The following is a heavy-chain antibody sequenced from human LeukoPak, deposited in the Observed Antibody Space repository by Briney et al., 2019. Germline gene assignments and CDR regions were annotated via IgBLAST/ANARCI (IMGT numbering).Heavy chain of an antibody. D-gene: IGHD3-10*01. Sequence: PSETLSLTCAVYGGSLSAYYWTWIRQPPGKGLEWIGSIYYSGSTYYNPSLKSRVTISVDTSKNQFSLKLSSVTAADTAVYYCARVRSLGWFGELAYYYYMDVWGKGTTVTVSS. CDR2: IYYSGST. CDR3: ARVRSLGWFGELAYYYYMDV. V-gene: IGHV4-34*01. J-gene: IGHJ6*03. CDR1: GGSLSAYY.